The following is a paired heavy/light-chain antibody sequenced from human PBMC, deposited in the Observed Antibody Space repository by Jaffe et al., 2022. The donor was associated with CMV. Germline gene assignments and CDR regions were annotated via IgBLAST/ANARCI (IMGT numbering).Light chain of an antibody. J-gene: IGKJ2*01. CDR1: QGIRND. CDR3: LQHNSYPHT. Sequence: DIQMTQSPSSLSASVGDRVTITCRASQGIRNDLGWYQQKPGKAPKRLIYAASSLQSGVPSRFSGSGSGTEFTLTISSLQPEDFATYYCLQHNSYPHTFGQGTKLEIK. CDR2: AAS. V-gene: IGKV1-17*01.
Heavy chain of an antibody. CDR1: GGSFSGYY. J-gene: IGHJ6*02. D-gene: IGHD6-6*01. Sequence: QVQLQQWGAGLLKPSETLSLTCAVYGGSFSGYYWSWIRQPPGKGLEWIGEINHSGSTNYNPSLKSRVTISVDTSKNQFSLKLSSVTAADTAVYYCSKLAARPSYYYYYYGMDVWGQGTTVTVSS. CDR2: INHSGST. V-gene: IGHV4-34*01. CDR3: SKLAARPSYYYYYYGMDV.